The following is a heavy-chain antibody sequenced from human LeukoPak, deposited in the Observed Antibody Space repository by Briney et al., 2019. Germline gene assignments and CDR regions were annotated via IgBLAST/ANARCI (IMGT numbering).Heavy chain of an antibody. J-gene: IGHJ4*02. CDR2: IRNKANGGTA. CDR1: GFTFSDYA. CDR3: SRAYSTGWLGINDY. D-gene: IGHD6-19*01. V-gene: IGHV3-49*04. Sequence: PGGSQTLFCTASGFTFSDYAMTWVRQAPGKGLEWVGFIRNKANGGTADYAASVKGRFTISRDDSKTIAYLQMNSLKTEDTAVYFCSRAYSTGWLGINDYWGQGALVTVSS.